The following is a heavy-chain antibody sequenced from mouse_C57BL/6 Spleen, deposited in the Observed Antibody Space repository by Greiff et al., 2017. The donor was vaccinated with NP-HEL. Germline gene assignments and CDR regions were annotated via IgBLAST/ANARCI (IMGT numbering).Heavy chain of an antibody. D-gene: IGHD1-1*01. CDR2: IYPGDGDT. Sequence: QVQLQQSGAELVKPGASVKISCKASGYAFSSYWMNWVKQRPGKGLEWIGQIYPGDGDTNYNGKFKGKATLTADKSSSTAYMQLSSLTSEDSAVYFCARDYGSRRYFDYWGQGTTLTVSS. J-gene: IGHJ2*01. CDR1: GYAFSSYW. V-gene: IGHV1-80*01. CDR3: ARDYGSRRYFDY.